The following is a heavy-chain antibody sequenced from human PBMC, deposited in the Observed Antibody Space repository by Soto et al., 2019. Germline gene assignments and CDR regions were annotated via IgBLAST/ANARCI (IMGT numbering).Heavy chain of an antibody. CDR3: ARDPAAGMGNFDY. CDR2: IYYSGST. CDR1: GGSISSGGFH. V-gene: IGHV4-31*03. Sequence: QVQLQESGPGLVKPSQTLSLTCTVSGGSISSGGFHWNWIRQHPGKGLEWIGYIYYSGSTYYNPSLKSRITISVDTSKNHFSLKLSSVTAADTAVYYCARDPAAGMGNFDYWGQGTLVTVSS. J-gene: IGHJ4*02. D-gene: IGHD6-13*01.